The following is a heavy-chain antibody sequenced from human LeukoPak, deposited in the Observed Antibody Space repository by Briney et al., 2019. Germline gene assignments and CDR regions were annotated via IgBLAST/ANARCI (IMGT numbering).Heavy chain of an antibody. J-gene: IGHJ4*02. CDR3: AKSHSIAVAGKNPFDY. CDR1: GFTFRSYA. D-gene: IGHD6-19*01. CDR2: ISGSGGRT. V-gene: IGHV3-23*01. Sequence: GGSLRLSCAASGFTFRSYAMSWVRQAPGKGLEWVSAISGSGGRTYYADSVKGRFTISRDNSKNTLYLQMNSLRAEDTAVYYCAKSHSIAVAGKNPFDYWGQGTLVTVSS.